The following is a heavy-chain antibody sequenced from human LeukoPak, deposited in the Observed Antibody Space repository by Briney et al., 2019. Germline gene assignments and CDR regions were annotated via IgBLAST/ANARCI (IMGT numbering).Heavy chain of an antibody. CDR1: GFTFSSYE. J-gene: IGHJ4*02. CDR3: ARDVRYGDLEYYFDY. V-gene: IGHV3-48*03. D-gene: IGHD4-17*01. Sequence: GGSLRLSCAASGFTFSSYEMNWVRQAPGKGLEWVSYISSSGSTIYYADSVKGRFTISRDNAKNSLYLQMNSLRAEDTAVYYCARDVRYGDLEYYFDYWGQGTPVTVSS. CDR2: ISSSGSTI.